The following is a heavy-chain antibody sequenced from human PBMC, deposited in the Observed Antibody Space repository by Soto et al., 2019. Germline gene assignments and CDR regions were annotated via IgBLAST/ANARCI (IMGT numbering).Heavy chain of an antibody. CDR3: ARGGPGVAARPDYYYMDV. D-gene: IGHD6-6*01. J-gene: IGHJ6*03. CDR1: GGSFSGYY. V-gene: IGHV4-34*01. Sequence: SETLSLTCAVYGGSFSGYYWSWIRQPPGKGLEWIGEINHSGSTNYNPSLKSRVTISVDTSKNQFSLKLSSVTAADTAVYYCARGGPGVAARPDYYYMDVWGKGTTVTVSS. CDR2: INHSGST.